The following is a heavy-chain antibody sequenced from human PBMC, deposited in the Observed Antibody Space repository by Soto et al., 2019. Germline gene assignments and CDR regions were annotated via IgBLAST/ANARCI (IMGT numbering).Heavy chain of an antibody. CDR1: GGTFSSYA. J-gene: IGHJ4*02. CDR3: ARSGEVAGQRFGY. D-gene: IGHD6-19*01. V-gene: IGHV1-69*01. Sequence: QVQLVQSGAEVKKPGSSVKVSCKASGGTFSSYAISWVRQAPGQGLEWMGGIIPIFGTTNYAQKVQGRVTITADESMSTGYMELSSLRSEDTAVYYCARSGEVAGQRFGYWGQGTLVTVS. CDR2: IIPIFGTT.